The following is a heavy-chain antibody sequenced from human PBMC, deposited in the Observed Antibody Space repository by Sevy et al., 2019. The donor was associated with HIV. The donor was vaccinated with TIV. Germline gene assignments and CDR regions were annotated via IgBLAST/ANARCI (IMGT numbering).Heavy chain of an antibody. D-gene: IGHD3-10*01. CDR3: ARATGPGSFVIDY. J-gene: IGHJ4*02. CDR2: INYNGSTK. CDR1: GFTFSSYA. V-gene: IGHV3-33*01. Sequence: GGSLRLSCAASGFTFSSYAMHWVRQAPGKGLEWISIINYNGSTKYYADSVKGRFTISRDNSKNTVFLEMDSLRAEDTAVYHCARATGPGSFVIDYWGLGSRVTVSS.